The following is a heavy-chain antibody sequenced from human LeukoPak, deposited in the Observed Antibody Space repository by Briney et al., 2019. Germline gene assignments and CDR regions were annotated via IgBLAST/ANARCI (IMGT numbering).Heavy chain of an antibody. V-gene: IGHV4-4*02. CDR3: ARGRVVYSYGYTYYYYYMDV. J-gene: IGHJ6*03. CDR1: GGSIRSSNW. Sequence: SGTLSLTCAVSGGSIRSSNWWSWVRQSPGKGLECIGDIHHSGSTNYNPSLKSRVTISVDTSKNQFSLKLSSVTAADTAVYYCARGRVVYSYGYTYYYYYMDVWGKGTTVTVSS. D-gene: IGHD5-18*01. CDR2: IHHSGST.